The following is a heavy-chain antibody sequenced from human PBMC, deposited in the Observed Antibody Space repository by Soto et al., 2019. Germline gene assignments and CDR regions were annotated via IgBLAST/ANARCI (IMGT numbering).Heavy chain of an antibody. J-gene: IGHJ5*02. D-gene: IGHD6-13*01. Sequence: EASVKVSCKASGGTFSSYAISWVRQAPGQGLEWMGGIIPIFGTANYAQKFQGRVTITADESTSTAYMELSSLRSEDTAVYYCASSYSRNYNWFDPWGQGTLVTVSS. V-gene: IGHV1-69*13. CDR1: GGTFSSYA. CDR2: IIPIFGTA. CDR3: ASSYSRNYNWFDP.